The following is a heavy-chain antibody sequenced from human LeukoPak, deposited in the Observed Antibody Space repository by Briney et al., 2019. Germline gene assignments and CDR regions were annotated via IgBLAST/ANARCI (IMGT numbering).Heavy chain of an antibody. V-gene: IGHV4-39*07. D-gene: IGHD4/OR15-4a*01. CDR1: GGSISSTSYY. CDR2: IYYSGST. J-gene: IGHJ4*02. CDR3: ARDFGYGADFDY. Sequence: PSETLSLTCTVSGGSISSTSYYWGWIRQTPGKGLEWIGSIYYSGSTYYNPSLKSRVTISVDTSKNQFSLNVNSVTAADTAIYYCARDFGYGADFDYWGQGTLVTVSS.